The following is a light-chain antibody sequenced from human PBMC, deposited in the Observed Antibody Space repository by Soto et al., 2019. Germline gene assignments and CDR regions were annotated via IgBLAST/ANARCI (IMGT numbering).Light chain of an antibody. CDR1: QDIKNY. CDR2: DAS. V-gene: IGKV1-33*01. J-gene: IGKJ2*01. Sequence: DIQMTQSPSSLSASVGDSVTITCQASQDIKNYVNWYQQKPGKAPKLLIYDASKLDTGVPSRFIGSGSGTTFTFTITSLQAEDFATYYCQQYDNLPPNTFGQGTRLEIK. CDR3: QQYDNLPPNT.